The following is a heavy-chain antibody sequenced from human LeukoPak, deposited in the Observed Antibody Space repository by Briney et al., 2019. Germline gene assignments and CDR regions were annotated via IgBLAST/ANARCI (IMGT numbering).Heavy chain of an antibody. CDR2: IYYSGST. CDR1: GFTFSSYS. J-gene: IGHJ5*02. D-gene: IGHD3-10*01. V-gene: IGHV4-39*01. Sequence: GSLRLSCAASGFTFSSYSMNWIRQPPGKGLEWIGSIYYSGSTYYNPSLKSRVTISVDTSKNQFSLKLSSVTAADTAVYYCARHDVLLWFGELLYRSWFDPWGQGTLVTVSS. CDR3: ARHDVLLWFGELLYRSWFDP.